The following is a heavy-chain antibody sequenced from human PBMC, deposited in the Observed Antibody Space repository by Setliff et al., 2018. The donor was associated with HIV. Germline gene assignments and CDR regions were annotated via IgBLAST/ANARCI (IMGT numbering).Heavy chain of an antibody. CDR1: GASITSSY. V-gene: IGHV4-59*08. J-gene: IGHJ4*02. CDR3: ARFARDPTD. CDR2: IYYSGDS. Sequence: LETLSLTCTVSGASITSSYWTWIRQSPGRGLEYLGYIYYSGDSNYSPSLKSRLSMSLDASTSQFSLRLNSLTAADTAMYYCARFARDPTDWGRGILVTVSS.